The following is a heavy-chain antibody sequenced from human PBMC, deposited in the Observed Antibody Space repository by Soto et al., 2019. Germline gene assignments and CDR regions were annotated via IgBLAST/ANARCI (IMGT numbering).Heavy chain of an antibody. J-gene: IGHJ5*02. CDR1: GDYIHVGGYY. Sequence: SETLSLTCSVSGDYIHVGGYYWTWIRQRPGKGLEWMGYIYYTGKTYYNPSLESRLTMSVDRSKNQFSLRLTSVTAADTAVYYCAKDGHYVSPRVFDPWGQGTLVTVSS. V-gene: IGHV4-31*03. CDR3: AKDGHYVSPRVFDP. CDR2: IYYTGKT. D-gene: IGHD3-16*01.